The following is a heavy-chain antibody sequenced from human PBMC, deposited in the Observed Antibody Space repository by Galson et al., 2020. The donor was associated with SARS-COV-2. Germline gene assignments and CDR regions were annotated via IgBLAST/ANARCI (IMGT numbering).Heavy chain of an antibody. V-gene: IGHV3-23*01. CDR3: AKDQKCGAGTCPIDF. CDR2: MCGGGGSK. CDR1: GFPFSNYV. Sequence: GESLKISCEASGFPFSNYVMNWVRQAPGKGLEWVSTMCGGGGSKYYADSVKGRFTIFRDNSKNTLFLQMNDLRAEDTAVYYCAKDQKCGAGTCPIDFWGQGTHVTVSS. D-gene: IGHD1-1*01. J-gene: IGHJ4*02.